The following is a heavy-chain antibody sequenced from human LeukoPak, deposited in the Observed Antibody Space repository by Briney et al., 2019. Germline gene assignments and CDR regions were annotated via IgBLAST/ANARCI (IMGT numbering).Heavy chain of an antibody. CDR2: INPNSGGT. J-gene: IGHJ3*02. CDR3: ARGSGRLRAFDI. CDR1: GYAFTGYY. V-gene: IGHV1-2*02. Sequence: ASVKVSCKASGYAFTGYYMHWVRQAPGQGLEWMGWINPNSGGTNYAQKFQGRVTMTRDTSISTAYMELSRLRSDDTAVYYCARGSGRLRAFDIWGQGTMVTVSS. D-gene: IGHD5-18*01.